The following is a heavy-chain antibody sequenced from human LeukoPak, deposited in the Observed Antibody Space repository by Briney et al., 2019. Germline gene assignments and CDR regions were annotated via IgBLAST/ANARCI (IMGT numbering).Heavy chain of an antibody. J-gene: IGHJ4*02. D-gene: IGHD3-9*01. CDR1: GFTFSSYA. Sequence: GGSLRLSCAASGFTFSSYAMSWVRQAPGKGLEWVSAISGSGGSTYYADSVKGRFTISRDNSKNTLYLQMNSLRAEDTAVYYCAKGRVLRYFDWSPMFDYWGQGTLVTVSS. CDR2: ISGSGGST. CDR3: AKGRVLRYFDWSPMFDY. V-gene: IGHV3-23*01.